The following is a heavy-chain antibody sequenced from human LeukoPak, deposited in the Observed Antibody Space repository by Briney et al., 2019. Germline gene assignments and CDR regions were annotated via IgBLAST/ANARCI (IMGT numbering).Heavy chain of an antibody. J-gene: IGHJ3*02. V-gene: IGHV3-30*04. CDR2: ISYDGSSN. CDR3: ARARSSYGYGDAFDI. Sequence: GGSLRLSCAASGFTFSTYAMHWIRQAPGKGLEWVAVISYDGSSNYYADSVKGRFIISRDNTKNTLYLQMNSLRAEDTAVYYFARARSSYGYGDAFDIWGQGTMVTVSS. CDR1: GFTFSTYA. D-gene: IGHD5-18*01.